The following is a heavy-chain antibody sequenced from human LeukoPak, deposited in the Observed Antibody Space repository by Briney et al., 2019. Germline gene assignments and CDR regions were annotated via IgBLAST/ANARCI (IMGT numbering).Heavy chain of an antibody. D-gene: IGHD6-19*01. Sequence: ASVTVSCKVSGYTLTELSMHWVRQAPGKGLEWMGGFDPEDGETIYAQKSQGRVTMTEDTSTDTAYMELSSLRSEDTAVYYCATGGVAVARFDYWGQGTLVTVSS. CDR1: GYTLTELS. J-gene: IGHJ4*02. V-gene: IGHV1-24*01. CDR2: FDPEDGET. CDR3: ATGGVAVARFDY.